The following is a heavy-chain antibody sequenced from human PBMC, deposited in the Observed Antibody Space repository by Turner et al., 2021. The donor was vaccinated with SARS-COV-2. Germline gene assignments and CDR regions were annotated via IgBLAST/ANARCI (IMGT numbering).Heavy chain of an antibody. CDR3: ARDREDCSSSSCYEAY. V-gene: IGHV3-30-3*01. D-gene: IGHD2-2*01. CDR1: GFTFSNYA. J-gene: IGHJ4*02. CDR2: ISYDGSYK. Sequence: QVQLVESGGGVVHPGRSLRLPCAASGFTFSNYAMHWVRQAPGKGLEWVVFISYDGSYKYYADSVKGRFTISRDNSKKTLYLQMNSLRAEDTAVYYCARDREDCSSSSCYEAYWGQGTLVTVSS.